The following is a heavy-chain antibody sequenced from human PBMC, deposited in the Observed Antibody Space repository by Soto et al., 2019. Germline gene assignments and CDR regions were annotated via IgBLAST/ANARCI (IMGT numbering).Heavy chain of an antibody. V-gene: IGHV1-18*01. J-gene: IGHJ4*02. CDR1: GYTFTSYG. D-gene: IGHD3-3*01. Sequence: QVQLVQSGAEVKKPGASVKVSCKASGYTFTSYGISWVRQAPGQGLEWMGWISAYNGNTNYAQTLQGRVTMTTDTSTSTAYRELRSLRSDDTAVYDCARDRRGLTILGVVIMAPPYDYGGQGTLVTVSS. CDR2: ISAYNGNT. CDR3: ARDRRGLTILGVVIMAPPYDY.